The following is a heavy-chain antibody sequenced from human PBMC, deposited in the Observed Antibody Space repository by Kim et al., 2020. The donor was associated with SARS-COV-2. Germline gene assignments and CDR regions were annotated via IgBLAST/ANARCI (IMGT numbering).Heavy chain of an antibody. CDR1: GGSISSYY. Sequence: SETLSLTCTVSGGSISSYYWSWIRQPPGKGLEWIGYIYYSGSTNYNPSLKSRVTISVDTSKNQFSLKLSSVTAADTAVYYCARQTYDFWSGLRPYFDYWGQGTLVTVSS. V-gene: IGHV4-59*01. J-gene: IGHJ4*02. D-gene: IGHD3-3*01. CDR2: IYYSGST. CDR3: ARQTYDFWSGLRPYFDY.